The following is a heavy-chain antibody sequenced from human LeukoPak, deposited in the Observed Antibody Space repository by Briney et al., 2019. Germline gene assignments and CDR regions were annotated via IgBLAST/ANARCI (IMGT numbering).Heavy chain of an antibody. CDR3: AKAPYCGGDCYDYYYYYMDV. V-gene: IGHV3-23*01. Sequence: GGSLRLSCAASGFTFSSYAMSWVRQAPGKGLEWVSAISGSGGSTYYADSVKGRFTISRDNSKNTLYLRMNSLRAEDTAVYYCAKAPYCGGDCYDYYYYYMDVWGKGTTVTVSS. D-gene: IGHD2-21*02. CDR1: GFTFSSYA. J-gene: IGHJ6*03. CDR2: ISGSGGST.